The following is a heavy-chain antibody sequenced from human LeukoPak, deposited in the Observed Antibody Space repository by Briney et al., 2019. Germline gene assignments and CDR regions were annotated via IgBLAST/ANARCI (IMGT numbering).Heavy chain of an antibody. CDR2: IFPFFGTT. CDR1: GWTFRRYA. CDR3: ARPHYSSYWDTGPHYFYYYMDV. V-gene: IGHV1-69*13. J-gene: IGHJ6*03. D-gene: IGHD6-6*01. Sequence: SVPVSCQACGWTFRRYAIIWLRQAPAQRLEGIGGIFPFFGTTNYAQKFQGRATITADGDTRTASMELSSLPSDCRTVDFLARPHYSSYWDTGPHYFYYYMDVWGKGTTVTVSS.